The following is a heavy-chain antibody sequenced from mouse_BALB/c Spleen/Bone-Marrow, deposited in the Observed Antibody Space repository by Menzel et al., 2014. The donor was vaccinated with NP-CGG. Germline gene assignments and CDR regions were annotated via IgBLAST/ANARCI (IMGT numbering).Heavy chain of an antibody. D-gene: IGHD1-1*02. Sequence: SGPEVVKPGASVKIPCKTSGYTFTDYNVDWVKQSQGKSLEWIGDINPNNGGTIYNQKFKGKATLTVDKSSSTAYMELRSLTSEDTAVYYCARRGNYGHTMDYWGQGTSVTVSS. J-gene: IGHJ4*01. CDR2: INPNNGGT. V-gene: IGHV1-18*01. CDR3: ARRGNYGHTMDY. CDR1: GYTFTDYN.